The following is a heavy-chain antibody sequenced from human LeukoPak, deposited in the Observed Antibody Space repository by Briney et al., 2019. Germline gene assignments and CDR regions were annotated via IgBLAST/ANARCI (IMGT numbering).Heavy chain of an antibody. D-gene: IGHD3-22*01. CDR1: GFTVSSNQ. Sequence: PGGSLRLSCAASGFTVSSNQMSWVRQAPGRGLEWVSVLYSRGTTYYADSVKGRFTISRDNAKNSLYLQMNSLRAEDTAVYYCTRVRYYDSSGYHDHWGQGTLVTVSS. V-gene: IGHV3-53*01. J-gene: IGHJ5*02. CDR2: LYSRGTT. CDR3: TRVRYYDSSGYHDH.